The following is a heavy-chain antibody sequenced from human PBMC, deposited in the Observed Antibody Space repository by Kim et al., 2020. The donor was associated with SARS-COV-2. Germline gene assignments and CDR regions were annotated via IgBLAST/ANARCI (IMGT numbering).Heavy chain of an antibody. J-gene: IGHJ3*02. D-gene: IGHD4-4*01. CDR3: AAEGPTTAFDI. V-gene: IGHV3-48*03. Sequence: IYYADSVKGRFTISRDNAKNSLYLQMNSLRAEDTAVYYCAAEGPTTAFDIWGQGTMVTVSS. CDR2: I.